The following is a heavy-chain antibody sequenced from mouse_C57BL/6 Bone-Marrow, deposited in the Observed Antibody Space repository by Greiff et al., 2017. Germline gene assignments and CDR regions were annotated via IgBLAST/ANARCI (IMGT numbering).Heavy chain of an antibody. CDR2: IYPRSGNT. V-gene: IGHV1-81*01. Sequence: VQLQQSGAELARPGASVKLSCKASGYTFTSYGISWVKQRTGQGLEWIGEIYPRSGNTYNNEKFKGKATLTADKSSSTAYMALRRLTSEDSAVYFCASRRGGGYPPWFAYWGQGTLVTVSA. CDR1: GYTFTSYG. J-gene: IGHJ3*01. CDR3: ASRRGGGYPPWFAY. D-gene: IGHD2-2*01.